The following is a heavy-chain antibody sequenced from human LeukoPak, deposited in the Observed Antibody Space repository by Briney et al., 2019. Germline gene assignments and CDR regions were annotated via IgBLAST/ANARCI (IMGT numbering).Heavy chain of an antibody. J-gene: IGHJ4*02. V-gene: IGHV3-23*01. CDR1: GFTFSSYA. CDR2: ISGSGGST. Sequence: PGASLRLSCAASGFTFSSYAMSWVRQAPGKGLEWVSAISGSGGSTYYADSVKGRFTISRDNSKNTLYLQMSSLRAEDTAVYYCAKPLTVTTFSREIYFDYWGQGTLVTVSS. CDR3: AKPLTVTTFSREIYFDY. D-gene: IGHD4-17*01.